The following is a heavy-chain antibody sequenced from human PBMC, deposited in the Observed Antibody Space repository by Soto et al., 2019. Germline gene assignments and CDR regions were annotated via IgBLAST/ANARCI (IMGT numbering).Heavy chain of an antibody. V-gene: IGHV4-34*01. Sequence: QVQLQQWGAGLLKPSETLSLTCAVYGGSFSGYYGSWIRQPPGKGLEWIGEINHSGSTNYNPSLKSRVTISVDTSKNQFSLKLSSVTAADTAVYYCARATPNYYGSGTLDYWGQGTLVTVSS. J-gene: IGHJ4*02. D-gene: IGHD3-10*01. CDR3: ARATPNYYGSGTLDY. CDR2: INHSGST. CDR1: GGSFSGYY.